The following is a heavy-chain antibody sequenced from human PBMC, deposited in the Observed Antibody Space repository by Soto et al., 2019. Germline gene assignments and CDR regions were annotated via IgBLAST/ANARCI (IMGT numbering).Heavy chain of an antibody. CDR2: ISYDGSDK. V-gene: IGHV3-30*03. J-gene: IGHJ4*02. D-gene: IGHD3-10*01. CDR3: VGGQYYFDY. Sequence: QVQLVESGGGVVQPGRSLRLSCAASGFPFTSYGMHWVREGPDKGLEWVAIISYDGSDKYYADSVKGRFTISRDNSKDTLFLQKNRLRPEDTALYYCVGGQYYFDYRGQGTLVIVSS. CDR1: GFPFTSYG.